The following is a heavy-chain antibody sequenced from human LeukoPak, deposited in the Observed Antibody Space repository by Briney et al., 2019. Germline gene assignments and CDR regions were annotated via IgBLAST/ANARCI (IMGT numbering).Heavy chain of an antibody. V-gene: IGHV3-23*01. J-gene: IGHJ4*02. D-gene: IGHD3-22*01. Sequence: GGSLRLSCAASGFTFSSYAMSWVRQVPGKGLEWVSTISLSGGSTYYAESVKGRFTISRDNSKNTLYLQMNTLRAEDTVLYYCAKDYHDSNSYYYVPTHYFDYWGQGTLVTVSS. CDR2: ISLSGGST. CDR3: AKDYHDSNSYYYVPTHYFDY. CDR1: GFTFSSYA.